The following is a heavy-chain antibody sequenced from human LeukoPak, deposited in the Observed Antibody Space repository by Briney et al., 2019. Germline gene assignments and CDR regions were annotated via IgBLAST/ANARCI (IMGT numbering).Heavy chain of an antibody. Sequence: ASVKVSCKASGYTFTSYYMHRVRQAPGQGLEWMGIINPSGGSTSYAQKFQGRVTMTRDTSTSTVYMELSSLRSEDTAVYYCARGPMVRGVYMNWFDPWGQGTLVTVSS. J-gene: IGHJ5*02. CDR2: INPSGGST. V-gene: IGHV1-46*01. D-gene: IGHD3-10*01. CDR3: ARGPMVRGVYMNWFDP. CDR1: GYTFTSYY.